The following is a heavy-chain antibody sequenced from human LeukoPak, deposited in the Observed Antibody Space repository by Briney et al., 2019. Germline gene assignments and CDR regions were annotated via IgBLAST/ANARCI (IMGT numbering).Heavy chain of an antibody. V-gene: IGHV4-61*05. J-gene: IGHJ5*02. CDR2: IYYSGST. CDR1: GGSISTSNYY. D-gene: IGHD2-21*01. CDR3: ARGHIYGPPKGLFDP. Sequence: SETLSRTCTVSGGSISTSNYYWGWLRQPPGRGLEWIGYIYYSGSTNYNPSLKSRVTISVDTSKNQFSLKLSSVTAADTAVYYCARGHIYGPPKGLFDPWGQGTLVTVSS.